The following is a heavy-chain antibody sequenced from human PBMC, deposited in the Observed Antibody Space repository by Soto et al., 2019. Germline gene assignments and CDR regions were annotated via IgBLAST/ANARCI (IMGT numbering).Heavy chain of an antibody. J-gene: IGHJ4*02. Sequence: SETLSLTCTVSGGSVSSGSYYWSWIRQPPGKGLEWIGYIYYSGSTNYNPSLKSRVTISVDTSKNQFSLKLSSVTAADTAVYYCARDLLDVPIAAAGKSGWGQGTLVTVSS. V-gene: IGHV4-61*01. CDR2: IYYSGST. CDR3: ARDLLDVPIAAAGKSG. D-gene: IGHD6-13*01. CDR1: GGSVSSGSYY.